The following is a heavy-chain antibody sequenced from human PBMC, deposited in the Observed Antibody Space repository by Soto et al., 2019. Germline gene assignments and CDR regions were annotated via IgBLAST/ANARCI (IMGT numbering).Heavy chain of an antibody. CDR1: GFTFSRFA. J-gene: IGHJ3*02. CDR3: ATRHLDEHAYDI. V-gene: IGHV3-23*01. Sequence: GGSLRLSCAGSGFTFSRFAMSCVRQVPGKGLEWVSAISGSGQTTYYADSVKGRFTVSRDNSNNTLYLQMNSLRPDDTTVYSCATRHLDEHAYDIWGQGTMVTVS. CDR2: ISGSGQTT.